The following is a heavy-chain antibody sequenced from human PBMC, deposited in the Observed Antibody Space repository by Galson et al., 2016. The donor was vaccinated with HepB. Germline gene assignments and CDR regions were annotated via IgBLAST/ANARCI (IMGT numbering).Heavy chain of an antibody. J-gene: IGHJ4*02. CDR2: TYYRSKWYN. Sequence: CAISGDSVSSNSAAWNWIRQSPSRGLEWLGRTYYRSKWYNDYAESVKSRITINPDTSKNQFSLQLHSVTPDDTAFYCCAGEGAGGYALDYWGQGTLVTVSS. V-gene: IGHV6-1*01. D-gene: IGHD6-25*01. CDR1: GDSVSSNSAA. CDR3: AGEGAGGYALDY.